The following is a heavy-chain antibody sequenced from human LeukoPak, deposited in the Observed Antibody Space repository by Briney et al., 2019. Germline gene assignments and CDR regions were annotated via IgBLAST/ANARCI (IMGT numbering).Heavy chain of an antibody. CDR2: IIPIFGTA. CDR1: GGTFSNYA. D-gene: IGHD1-7*01. V-gene: IGHV1-69*13. CDR3: ARDRRNWNYAEYFQH. J-gene: IGHJ1*01. Sequence: ASVNVSCKASGGTFSNYAISWVRQAPGQGLEWMGGIIPIFGTANYAQKFQGRVTITADESTSTAYMELSSLRSEDTAVYYCARDRRNWNYAEYFQHWGQGTLVTVSS.